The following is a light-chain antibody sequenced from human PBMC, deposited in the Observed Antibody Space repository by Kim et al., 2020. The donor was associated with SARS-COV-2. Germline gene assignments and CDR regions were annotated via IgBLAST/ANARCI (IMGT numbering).Light chain of an antibody. V-gene: IGKV3-11*01. CDR2: NAS. J-gene: IGKJ4*01. Sequence: SPGDTATLACRASQSVGRFLAWYQHSPGQVPRLLISNASTRATGVPARFSGSGSGTDFALTINNLEPEDFTVYYCQQRSDWPLTFGGGTKVDIK. CDR3: QQRSDWPLT. CDR1: QSVGRF.